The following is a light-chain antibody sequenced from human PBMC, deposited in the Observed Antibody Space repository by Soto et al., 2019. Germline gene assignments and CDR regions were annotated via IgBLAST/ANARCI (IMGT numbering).Light chain of an antibody. V-gene: IGLV2-14*01. J-gene: IGLJ1*01. CDR1: SSDVGGYEY. CDR3: SSYRTGGSCV. Sequence: QSALTQPASVSGSPGQSITISCTGTSSDVGGYEYVSWYQQYPGKAPKLMIYEVIDRPAGAPRRFSGSKSGNTASLTITGLQAEDEADYYCSSYRTGGSCVFGTGTKLTVL. CDR2: EVI.